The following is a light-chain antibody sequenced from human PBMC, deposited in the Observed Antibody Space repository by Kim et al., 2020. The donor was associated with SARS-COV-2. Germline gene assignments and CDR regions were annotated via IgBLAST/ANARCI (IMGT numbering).Light chain of an antibody. Sequence: ASGVARVHITCRASQGISNSLAWFQQKPGKAPESLIYAASSLQSGVPSKFSGSGSGTDFTLTISSLQPEDFATYYCQQYNDYPWTFGQGTKVDIK. J-gene: IGKJ1*01. CDR3: QQYNDYPWT. CDR1: QGISNS. V-gene: IGKV1-16*02. CDR2: AAS.